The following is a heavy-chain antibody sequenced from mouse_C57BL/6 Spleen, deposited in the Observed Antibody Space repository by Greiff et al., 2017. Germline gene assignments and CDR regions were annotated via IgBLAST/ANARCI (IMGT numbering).Heavy chain of an antibody. J-gene: IGHJ1*03. Sequence: QVQLQQPGAELVKPGASVKLSCKASGYTFTSYWMHWVKQRPGQGLEWIGMIHPNSGSTNYNEKFKSKATLTVDKSSSTAYMQLSSLTSEDAAVYYGARRGYGSSSYWYFDVWGTGTTVTVSS. CDR1: GYTFTSYW. D-gene: IGHD1-1*01. V-gene: IGHV1-64*01. CDR3: ARRGYGSSSYWYFDV. CDR2: IHPNSGST.